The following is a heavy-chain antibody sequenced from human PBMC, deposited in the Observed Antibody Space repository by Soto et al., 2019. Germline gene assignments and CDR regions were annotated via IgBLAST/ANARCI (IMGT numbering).Heavy chain of an antibody. CDR2: ISSSSSYI. Sequence: GGSLRLSCAASGFTFSSYSMNWVRQAPGKGLEWVSSISSSSSYIYYADSVKGRFTISRDNAKNSLYLQMNSLRAEDTTVYYCAITRSFKSSPKKRFLEWSQQNNWFDPWGQGTLVTVSS. D-gene: IGHD3-3*01. CDR1: GFTFSSYS. V-gene: IGHV3-21*01. J-gene: IGHJ5*02. CDR3: AITRSFKSSPKKRFLEWSQQNNWFDP.